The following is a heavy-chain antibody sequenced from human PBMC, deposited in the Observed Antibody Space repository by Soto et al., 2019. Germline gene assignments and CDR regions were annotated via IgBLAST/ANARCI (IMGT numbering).Heavy chain of an antibody. Sequence: ASVKISCKASGYTFTSYGISWVRQAPGQGLEWMGWISAYNGNTNYAQKLQGRVTMTTDTSTSTAYMELRSLRSDGTAVYHCARDGYCSSTSCYRVGWFDPWGQGTLVTSPQ. CDR1: GYTFTSYG. CDR2: ISAYNGNT. D-gene: IGHD2-2*01. V-gene: IGHV1-18*04. J-gene: IGHJ5*02. CDR3: ARDGYCSSTSCYRVGWFDP.